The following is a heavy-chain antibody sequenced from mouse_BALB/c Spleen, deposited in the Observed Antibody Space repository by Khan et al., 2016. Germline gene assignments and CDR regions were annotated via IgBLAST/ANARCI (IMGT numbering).Heavy chain of an antibody. CDR2: INPSTGYT. CDR3: ARKGDGSYVGDFDY. D-gene: IGHD1-1*02. CDR1: GYTFTSYW. V-gene: IGHV1-7*01. Sequence: QVQLQQSGAELAKPGASVKMSCKASGYTFTSYWMHWVKQRPGQGLEWIGYINPSTGYTEYNQKFKDKATLTADKSSSTAYMQLSSLTSEDSAVYYCARKGDGSYVGDFDYWGQGTTLTVSS. J-gene: IGHJ2*01.